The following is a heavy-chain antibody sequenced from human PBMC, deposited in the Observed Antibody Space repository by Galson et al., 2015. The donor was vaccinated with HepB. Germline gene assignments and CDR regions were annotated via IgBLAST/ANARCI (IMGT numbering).Heavy chain of an antibody. CDR2: IYPSGVKT. D-gene: IGHD3-16*01. V-gene: IGHV1-46*01. CDR1: GYYFISAY. J-gene: IGHJ4*02. CDR3: ASDGSHWDFDY. Sequence: SVKVSCKASGYYFISAYIHWMRQAPGQGLEWMGVIYPSGVKTNYAQKFRGAVTMTSDTSTRTVYMELSNLKSEDTAVYYCASDGSHWDFDYWGQGTLITVSS.